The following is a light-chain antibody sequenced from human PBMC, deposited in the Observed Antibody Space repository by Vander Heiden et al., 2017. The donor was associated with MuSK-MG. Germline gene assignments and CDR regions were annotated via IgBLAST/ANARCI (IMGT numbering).Light chain of an antibody. V-gene: IGLV1-44*01. CDR3: AAWDDSLNGFYV. Sequence: QSVLTPPPSASGTPGQRVTTSCSGSSSHIGSNTVNWYQQLPGTAPKLLIYSNNQRPSGVPDRFSGSKSGTSASLAISGLQSEDEADYYCAAWDDSLNGFYVFGTGTKVTVL. CDR2: SNN. CDR1: SSHIGSNT. J-gene: IGLJ1*01.